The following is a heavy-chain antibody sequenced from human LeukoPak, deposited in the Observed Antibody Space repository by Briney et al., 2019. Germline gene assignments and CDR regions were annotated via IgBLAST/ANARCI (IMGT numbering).Heavy chain of an antibody. CDR1: GYTFTSYG. CDR2: ISVYNDNT. Sequence: ASVKVSCKASGYTFTSYGISWVRQAPGQGLEWMGWISVYNDNTHYTQKIQGRATMTTDTSTSTAYMELRSLTSDDTAVYYCARVSRDGYNFDYWGQGTLVTVSS. D-gene: IGHD5-24*01. V-gene: IGHV1-18*01. CDR3: ARVSRDGYNFDY. J-gene: IGHJ4*02.